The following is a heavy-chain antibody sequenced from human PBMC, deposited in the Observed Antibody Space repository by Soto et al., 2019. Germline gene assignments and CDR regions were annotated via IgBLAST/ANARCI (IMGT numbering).Heavy chain of an antibody. CDR3: GRSPGYGDWYYYYGMDV. Sequence: SRSPSLSCALSGDSVSSNSAAWNWIRQSPSRGLEWLGRTYYRSKRYNDYAVASKSRITINPDTSKNQFSLQLNSVTPEDTAVEYCGRSPGYGDWYYYYGMDVWGQGTTVTVSS. D-gene: IGHD4-17*01. CDR1: GDSVSSNSAA. CDR2: TYYRSKRYN. V-gene: IGHV6-1*01. J-gene: IGHJ6*02.